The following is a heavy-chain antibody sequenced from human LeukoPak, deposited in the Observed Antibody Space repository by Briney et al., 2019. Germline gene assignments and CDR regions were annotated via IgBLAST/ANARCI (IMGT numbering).Heavy chain of an antibody. D-gene: IGHD2-21*02. CDR1: GDSISSYY. J-gene: IGHJ3*02. CDR2: IYTCGST. Sequence: SETLSLTCTVSGDSISSYYWSWIRQPAGKGLEWIGRIYTCGSTNYNPSLKSRVTMSLDTSKNQFSLKLSSVTAADTAVYYCARDRVVVTAISAFDIWGQGQWSPSLQ. CDR3: ARDRVVVTAISAFDI. V-gene: IGHV4-4*07.